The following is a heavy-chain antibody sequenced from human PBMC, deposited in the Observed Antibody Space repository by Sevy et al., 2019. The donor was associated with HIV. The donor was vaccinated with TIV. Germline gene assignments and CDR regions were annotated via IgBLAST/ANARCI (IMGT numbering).Heavy chain of an antibody. J-gene: IGHJ5*02. Sequence: ASVKVSCKASGYTFSSYGISWVRQVPGQGLEWMGWIVTYNGNIKYSQKVQDRVTMTTDTSTSTAYMELRSLTSDDTAVYFCARISRNRGKFNWFDPWGQGTLVTVSS. CDR3: ARISRNRGKFNWFDP. D-gene: IGHD3-16*01. V-gene: IGHV1-18*01. CDR2: IVTYNGNI. CDR1: GYTFSSYG.